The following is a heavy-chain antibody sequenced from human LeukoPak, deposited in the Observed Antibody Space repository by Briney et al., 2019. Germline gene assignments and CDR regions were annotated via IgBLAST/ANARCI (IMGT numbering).Heavy chain of an antibody. CDR2: IYYSGST. D-gene: IGHD3-16*02. CDR3: ARVRMITFGGVIADDAFDI. CDR1: GGSISSYY. J-gene: IGHJ3*02. V-gene: IGHV4-59*01. Sequence: PSETLSLTCTVSGGSISSYYWSWIRQPPGKGLEWIGYIYYSGSTNYNPSLKSRVTISVDTSKNQFSLKLSSVTAADTAVYYCARVRMITFGGVIADDAFDIWGQGTMVTVSS.